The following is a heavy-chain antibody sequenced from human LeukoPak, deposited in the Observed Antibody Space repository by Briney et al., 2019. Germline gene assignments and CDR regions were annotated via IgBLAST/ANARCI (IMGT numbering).Heavy chain of an antibody. D-gene: IGHD1-1*01. CDR3: ARLCTLNEKLLGYYFDY. J-gene: IGHJ4*02. V-gene: IGHV4-39*01. CDR2: IYYSGST. Sequence: SETLSLTCTVSGGSISSSSYYWGWIRQPPGKGLEWIGSIYYSGSTYYNPSLKSRVTISVDTSKNQFSLKLSSVTAADTAVYYCARLCTLNEKLLGYYFDYWGQGTLVTVSS. CDR1: GGSISSSSYY.